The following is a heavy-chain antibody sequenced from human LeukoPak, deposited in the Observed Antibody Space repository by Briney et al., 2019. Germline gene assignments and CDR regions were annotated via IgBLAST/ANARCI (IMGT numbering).Heavy chain of an antibody. CDR2: ISGSGGSS. J-gene: IGHJ3*02. Sequence: GGSLRLSCAASGFTFSSYAMSWVRQAPGKGLEWVSAISGSGGSSYYADSVKGRFTISRDNSKNTLYLQMNSLRAEDTAVYYCAKGLGDYGDYGAFDIWGQGTMVTVSS. D-gene: IGHD4-17*01. V-gene: IGHV3-23*01. CDR3: AKGLGDYGDYGAFDI. CDR1: GFTFSSYA.